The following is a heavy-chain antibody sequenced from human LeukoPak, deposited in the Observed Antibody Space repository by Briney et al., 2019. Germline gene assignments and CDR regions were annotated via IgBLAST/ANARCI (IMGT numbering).Heavy chain of an antibody. D-gene: IGHD4-17*01. Sequence: ASVKVSCKASGYTFTSYGISWVRQAPGQGLEWMGWISAYNGNTNYAQKFQGRVTMTRDMSTSTVYMELSSLRSEDTAVYYCARTHLYGDHGIDYWGQGTLVTVSS. CDR2: ISAYNGNT. CDR1: GYTFTSYG. V-gene: IGHV1-18*01. CDR3: ARTHLYGDHGIDY. J-gene: IGHJ4*02.